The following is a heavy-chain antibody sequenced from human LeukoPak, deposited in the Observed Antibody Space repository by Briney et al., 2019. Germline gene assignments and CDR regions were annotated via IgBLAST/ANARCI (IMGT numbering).Heavy chain of an antibody. CDR1: GGSLSGYY. CDR3: ARLLNTRRLVPAAMIVSSLRGGFDY. CDR2: INHSGST. D-gene: IGHD2-2*01. J-gene: IGHJ4*02. V-gene: IGHV4-34*01. Sequence: SETLSLTCAVYGGSLSGYYWSWIRQPPGKGLEWIGEINHSGSTNYNPSLKSRVTISVDTSKNQFSLKLSSVTAADTAVYYCARLLNTRRLVPAAMIVSSLRGGFDYWGQGTLVTVSS.